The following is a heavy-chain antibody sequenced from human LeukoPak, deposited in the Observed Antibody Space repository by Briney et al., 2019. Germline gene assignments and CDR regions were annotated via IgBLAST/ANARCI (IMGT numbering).Heavy chain of an antibody. D-gene: IGHD6-19*01. CDR3: ARFAVHRRITVAGQFGLDY. V-gene: IGHV1-69*13. Sequence: SVKVSCKASGGTFSSYAISWVRQAPGQGFEWMGGIIPIFGTANYAQKFQGRVTITADESTSTAYMELSSLRSEDTAVYYCARFAVHRRITVAGQFGLDYWGQGTLVSLSS. J-gene: IGHJ4*02. CDR2: IIPIFGTA. CDR1: GGTFSSYA.